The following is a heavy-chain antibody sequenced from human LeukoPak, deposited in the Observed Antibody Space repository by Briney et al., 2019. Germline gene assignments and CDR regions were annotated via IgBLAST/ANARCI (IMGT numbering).Heavy chain of an antibody. V-gene: IGHV4-34*01. CDR2: INHSGST. Sequence: NPSETLSLTCAVYGGSFSGYYWSWIRQPPGKGLEWTGEINHSGSTNYNPSLKSRVTISVDTSKNQFSLKLSSVTAADTAVYYCASIPRRIAAAGTTLDYWGQGTLVTVSS. D-gene: IGHD6-13*01. CDR3: ASIPRRIAAAGTTLDY. J-gene: IGHJ4*02. CDR1: GGSFSGYY.